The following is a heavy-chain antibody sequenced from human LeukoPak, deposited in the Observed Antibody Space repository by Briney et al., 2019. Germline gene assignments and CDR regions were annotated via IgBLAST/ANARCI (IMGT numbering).Heavy chain of an antibody. D-gene: IGHD3-22*01. CDR2: ISGSGGST. Sequence: GGSLRLSCAASGFTFSSYGMSWVRQAPGKGLEWVSAISGSGGSTYYADSVKGRFTISRDNSKNTLYLQMDSLRAEDTAVYYCAKEGLTFYDSSGSNWFDPWGQGTLVTVSS. V-gene: IGHV3-23*01. CDR1: GFTFSSYG. CDR3: AKEGLTFYDSSGSNWFDP. J-gene: IGHJ5*02.